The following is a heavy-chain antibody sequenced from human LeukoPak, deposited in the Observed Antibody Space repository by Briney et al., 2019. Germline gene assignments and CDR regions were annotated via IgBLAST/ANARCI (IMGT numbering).Heavy chain of an antibody. V-gene: IGHV3-7*01. CDR1: GFTVSSNY. D-gene: IGHD3-22*01. CDR2: IKQDGSEK. Sequence: PGGSLRLSCAASGFTVSSNYMSWVRQAPGKGLEWVANIKQDGSEKYYVDSVKGRFTISRDNAKNSLYLQMNSLRAEDTAVYYCARDQIYYDSSGYYSVDAFDIWGQGTMVTVSS. CDR3: ARDQIYYDSSGYYSVDAFDI. J-gene: IGHJ3*02.